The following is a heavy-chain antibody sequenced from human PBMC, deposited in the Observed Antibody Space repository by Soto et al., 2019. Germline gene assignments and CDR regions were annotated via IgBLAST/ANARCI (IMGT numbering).Heavy chain of an antibody. CDR3: ALGEGIVNSIVYFDS. J-gene: IGHJ4*02. D-gene: IGHD1-26*01. V-gene: IGHV1-24*01. CDR2: FDREDGET. CDR1: GYFLTALS. Sequence: ASLKVSCKVSGYFLTALSIHWVRQAPGKGLEWMGGFDREDGETIYAQKFQGRVTMTEDTSTDSAYMELSSLTSEDTAIYYCALGEGIVNSIVYFDSWGQGTLVTVS.